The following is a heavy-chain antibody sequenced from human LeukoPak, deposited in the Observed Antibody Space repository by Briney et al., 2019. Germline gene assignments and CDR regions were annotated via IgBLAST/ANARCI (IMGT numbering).Heavy chain of an antibody. D-gene: IGHD2-15*01. CDR3: AKEGYCSGDDCYSDYYYYMDV. CDR1: GFTFSSYG. Sequence: GGSLRLSCAAPGFTFSSYGMHWVRQAPGKGLEWVAVISYDVGKKYYADSVKGRFTISRDNSKNTLYLQMNSLRAEDTAVYYCAKEGYCSGDDCYSDYYYYMDVWGKGTTVTVSS. CDR2: ISYDVGKK. V-gene: IGHV3-30*18. J-gene: IGHJ6*03.